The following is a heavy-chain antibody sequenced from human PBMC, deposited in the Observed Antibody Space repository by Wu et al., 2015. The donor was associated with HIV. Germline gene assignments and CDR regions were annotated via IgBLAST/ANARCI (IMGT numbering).Heavy chain of an antibody. CDR2: IIPIFGTA. V-gene: IGHV1-69*13. CDR3: ARVVSCSAHLASPVKFLSFDV. CDR1: GGTFTEHV. Sequence: QVRLVQSGAEVKEPGSSVKVSCWASGGTFTEHVVSWVRQAPGQGLEWMGRIIPIFGTANYAQKFQGRVTITADESTNTAYMELSSLRSEDTAVYYCARVVSCSAHLASPVKFLSFDVWGQGTMVGVSS. D-gene: IGHD2-15*01. J-gene: IGHJ3*01.